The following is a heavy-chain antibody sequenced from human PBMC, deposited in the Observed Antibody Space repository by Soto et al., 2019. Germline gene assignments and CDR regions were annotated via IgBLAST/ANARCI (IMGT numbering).Heavy chain of an antibody. Sequence: VQLVESGGGVVQPGRSLRLSCAASGFTFSDYAMHWVRQAPGKGLEWVAVVSHDGRNTHYADSVKGRFTIYRDSSKNTVSLEMTILRAEDTAVYYCAKGGRQWLVTSDFNYWGQGALVTVSS. D-gene: IGHD6-19*01. CDR2: VSHDGRNT. J-gene: IGHJ4*02. V-gene: IGHV3-30*18. CDR3: AKGGRQWLVTSDFNY. CDR1: GFTFSDYA.